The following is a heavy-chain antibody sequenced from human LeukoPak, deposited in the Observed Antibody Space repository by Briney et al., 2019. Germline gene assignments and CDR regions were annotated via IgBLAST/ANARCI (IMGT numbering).Heavy chain of an antibody. V-gene: IGHV4-38-2*01. CDR3: ARAEINDYNRY. CDR2: INYSGRT. J-gene: IGHJ4*02. D-gene: IGHD5-24*01. Sequence: PSETLSLTCSVSGYSIRSGYQWGWIRQAPGKGVEWIGSINYSGRTYDNPSLKSRVTISIDTSKNQIFLKLRSTTAADTAHYYCARAEINDYNRYWGQGILVIVSS. CDR1: GYSIRSGYQ.